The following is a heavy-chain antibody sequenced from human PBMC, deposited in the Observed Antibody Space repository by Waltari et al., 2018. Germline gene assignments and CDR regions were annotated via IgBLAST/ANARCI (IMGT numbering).Heavy chain of an antibody. CDR3: ARDGLGDFGSGSYYQFF. D-gene: IGHD3-10*01. CDR2: ISASSTYK. Sequence: EVQLVESGGGLVKPGGSLGLSCAASGFTFQSSTMNGVRQAPGKGLEWVSSISASSTYKYHADSVKGRFTISRDNAKNSLFLQMDSLRAEDTAVYYCARDGLGDFGSGSYYQFFWGQGILVTVSS. CDR1: GFTFQSST. J-gene: IGHJ4*02. V-gene: IGHV3-21*01.